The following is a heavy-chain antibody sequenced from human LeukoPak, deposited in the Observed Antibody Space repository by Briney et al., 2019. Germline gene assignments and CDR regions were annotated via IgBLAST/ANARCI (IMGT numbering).Heavy chain of an antibody. J-gene: IGHJ4*02. CDR3: ARNYDSGSYYNVGFDY. V-gene: IGHV3-53*01. CDR2: IYTGGRT. Sequence: QPGGALRVSCAASGFSVSSNYMTGGRQAPGKGVEWVSVIYTGGRTDYAESVKCRFTISRDNSKNTEYPQMNRLSAEETAVYYCARNYDSGSYYNVGFDYWGQGTLVTVSS. D-gene: IGHD3-10*01. CDR1: GFSVSSNY.